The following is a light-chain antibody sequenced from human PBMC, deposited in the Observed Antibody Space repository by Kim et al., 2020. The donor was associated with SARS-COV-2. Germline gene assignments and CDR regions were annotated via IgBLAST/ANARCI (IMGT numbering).Light chain of an antibody. V-gene: IGKV3-15*01. CDR1: QSVASN. J-gene: IGKJ2*01. CDR3: QQYSNGPPYS. CDR2: GAS. Sequence: EIVMTQSPATLSVSPGERATLSCRASQSVASNLAWYQHKPGQAPRLLIYGASTRATGIPARFSGSGSGTEFTLTIGSLQSEDFAVYYCQQYSNGPPYSFGPGTKLEI.